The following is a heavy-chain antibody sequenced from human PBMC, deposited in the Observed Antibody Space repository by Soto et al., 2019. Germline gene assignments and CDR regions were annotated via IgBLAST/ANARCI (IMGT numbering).Heavy chain of an antibody. D-gene: IGHD1-26*01. Sequence: QVPLVQSGAEVKKPGASVKVSCKASGSTFTSYAMHWVRQAPGQRLEWLGWITAGNGNTKYSQTFQGRVTITTDTSASTAYRQQSMLRTEDTAVYYCARDVGATGAWCQGTLVTVSS. V-gene: IGHV1-3*01. J-gene: IGHJ5*02. CDR2: ITAGNGNT. CDR3: ARDVGATGA. CDR1: GSTFTSYA.